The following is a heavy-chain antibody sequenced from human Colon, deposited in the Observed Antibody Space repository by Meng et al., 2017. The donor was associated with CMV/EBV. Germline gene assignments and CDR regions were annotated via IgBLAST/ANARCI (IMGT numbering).Heavy chain of an antibody. D-gene: IGHD4-11*01. J-gene: IGHJ4*02. CDR1: GITYRTYG. CDR3: ARELYSNYVLGQPQVPSFDY. CDR2: ISSGSSTI. V-gene: IGHV3-48*04. Sequence: GESLKISCEVFGITYRTYGMNWVRQAPGKGLQWVSYISSGSSTIYYADSVRGRFTISRDNAKNSLYLQMNSLRAEDTAVYYCARELYSNYVLGQPQVPSFDYWGQGTLVTVSS.